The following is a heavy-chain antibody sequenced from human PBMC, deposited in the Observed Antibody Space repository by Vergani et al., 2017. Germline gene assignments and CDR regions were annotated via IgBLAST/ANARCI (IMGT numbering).Heavy chain of an antibody. Sequence: QVQLQESGPGLVKPSETLSLTCTVSGGSISSYYWSWIRQPPGKGLEWIGEINHSGSTNYNPSLKSRVTISVNTSKNQFSLKLSSVTAADTAVYYCAKVVVRGVIIMGEVDYWGQGTLVTVSS. J-gene: IGHJ4*02. CDR1: GGSISSYY. V-gene: IGHV4-59*12. CDR3: AKVVVRGVIIMGEVDY. D-gene: IGHD3-10*01. CDR2: INHSGST.